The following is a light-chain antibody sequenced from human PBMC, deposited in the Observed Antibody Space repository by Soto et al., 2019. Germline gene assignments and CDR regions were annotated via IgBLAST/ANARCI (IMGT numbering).Light chain of an antibody. V-gene: IGKV3-20*01. Sequence: EIVLTQSPGTLSLSPGERATLSCRASQSINSRYLAWYQQKPGQAPRLLIYGASSRATGIPDRFSGSGSGTVFTLTISRLEPEDFAVYYCQQFGSSPGFTFGPGTKGDIK. CDR1: QSINSRY. CDR2: GAS. J-gene: IGKJ3*01. CDR3: QQFGSSPGFT.